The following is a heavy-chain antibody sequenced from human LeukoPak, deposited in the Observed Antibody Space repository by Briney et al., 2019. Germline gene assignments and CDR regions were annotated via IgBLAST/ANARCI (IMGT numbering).Heavy chain of an antibody. CDR3: AGGGDGYQTRFDY. V-gene: IGHV4-59*01. J-gene: IGHJ4*02. D-gene: IGHD5-24*01. Sequence: PSETLSLTCTVSGGSISSYYWNWIRQPPGKGLEWIGYIYYSGSSGSTNYNPSLRSRVTTSADTSKNQFSLKMTSVTAADTAVYYCAGGGDGYQTRFDYWGQGTPLTVSS. CDR1: GGSISSYY. CDR2: IYYSGSSGST.